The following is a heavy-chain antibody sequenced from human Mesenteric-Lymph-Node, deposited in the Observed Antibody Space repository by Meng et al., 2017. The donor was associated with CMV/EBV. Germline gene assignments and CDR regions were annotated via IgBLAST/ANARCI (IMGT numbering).Heavy chain of an antibody. CDR3: ANDYGSGSYRFDY. V-gene: IGHV4-30-2*01. J-gene: IGHJ4*02. CDR1: GGSVSNGEHS. Sequence: SGGSVSNGEHSWSWGRQPPGRGLELLGSIFYTGSTYYNPSLKGRVTMSMDRSKNQFSLKLTSVTAADTAVYYCANDYGSGSYRFDYWGQGTLVTVSS. CDR2: IFYTGST. D-gene: IGHD3-10*01.